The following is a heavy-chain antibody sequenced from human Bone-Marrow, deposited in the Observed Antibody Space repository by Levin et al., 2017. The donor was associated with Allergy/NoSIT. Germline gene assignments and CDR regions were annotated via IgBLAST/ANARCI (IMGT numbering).Heavy chain of an antibody. D-gene: IGHD4-23*01. CDR1: GFTFTDYS. CDR3: ARAEVTTVGYFDS. V-gene: IGHV1-2*06. J-gene: IGHJ4*02. Sequence: GESLKISCRASGFTFTDYSIHWVRPAPGQGLQWMGRVKSYSGDTNYSQKFQGRVTMTSDTSISTAYMEIMSLRSDDTAVYFCARAEVTTVGYFDSWGQGTLVIVSS. CDR2: VKSYSGDT.